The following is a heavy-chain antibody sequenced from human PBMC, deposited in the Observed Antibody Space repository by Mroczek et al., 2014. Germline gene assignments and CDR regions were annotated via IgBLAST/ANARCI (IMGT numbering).Heavy chain of an antibody. J-gene: IGHJ4*02. CDR3: ARIPDYYDSSGYPRYLDDY. D-gene: IGHD3-22*01. CDR2: INPSGGST. CDR1: GYTFTSYY. Sequence: SGAEVKKPGASVKVSCKASGYTFTSYYMHWVRQAPGQGLEWMGIINPSGGSTSYAQKFQGRVTMTRDTSTSTVYMELSSLRSEDTAVYYCARIPDYYDSSGYPRYLDDYWGQGTPGHRL. V-gene: IGHV1-46*03.